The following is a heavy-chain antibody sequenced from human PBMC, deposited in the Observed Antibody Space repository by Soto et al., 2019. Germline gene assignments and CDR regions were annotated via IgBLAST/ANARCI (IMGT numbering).Heavy chain of an antibody. J-gene: IGHJ4*02. CDR2: ISGSGGTT. Sequence: HPGGSLRLSCAASGFTFSNYAMNWVRQAPGNGLEWVSVISGSGGTTYNADSVKGRFTISRDNSKNTLYLQMNSLRAEDTAIYYCAKGGRDTYVNYFDYWAQGTLVTVSS. D-gene: IGHD3-10*02. V-gene: IGHV3-23*01. CDR3: AKGGRDTYVNYFDY. CDR1: GFTFSNYA.